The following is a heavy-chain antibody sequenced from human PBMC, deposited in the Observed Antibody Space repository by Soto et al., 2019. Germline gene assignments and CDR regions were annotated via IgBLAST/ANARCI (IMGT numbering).Heavy chain of an antibody. CDR1: GFTFSSYS. CDR2: ISSSSSYI. V-gene: IGHV3-21*01. J-gene: IGHJ4*02. Sequence: GGSLRLSCAASGFTFSSYSMNWVRQAPGKGLEWVSSISSSSSYIYYADSVKGRFTISRDNAKNSLYLQMNSLRAEDTAVYYCARKGVEMATAIDYWGQGTPVTVSS. CDR3: ARKGVEMATAIDY. D-gene: IGHD5-18*01.